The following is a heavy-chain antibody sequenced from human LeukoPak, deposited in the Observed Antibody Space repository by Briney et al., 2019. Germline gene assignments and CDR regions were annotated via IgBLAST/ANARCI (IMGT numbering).Heavy chain of an antibody. J-gene: IGHJ4*02. V-gene: IGHV3-23*01. CDR3: ARLNYDNTSYYSNYFEY. D-gene: IGHD3-22*01. CDR2: ISGSGIDA. CDR1: GFTFNIYG. Sequence: GGSLRLSCAASGFTFNIYGMGWVRQALGKGLEWVSVISGSGIDAYNADSVKGRFTISRDNSKHTVFLQMNSLRAEDTAVYYCARLNYDNTSYYSNYFEYWGQGTLVTVSS.